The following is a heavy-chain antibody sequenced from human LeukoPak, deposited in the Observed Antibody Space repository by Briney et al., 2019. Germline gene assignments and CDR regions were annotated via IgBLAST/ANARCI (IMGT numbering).Heavy chain of an antibody. V-gene: IGHV4-4*02. D-gene: IGHD2-15*01. CDR3: ACSRGPFDY. CDR1: GCSISSNNW. CDR2: IYHSEST. Sequence: SGTLSLTCAVSGCSISSNNWWSWVRQPPGKGLEWIGEIYHSESTNYKPSLKSRVTISIDKSKNQLSLKLSSVTAADTAVYYCACSRGPFDYWGQGTLVTVSS. J-gene: IGHJ4*02.